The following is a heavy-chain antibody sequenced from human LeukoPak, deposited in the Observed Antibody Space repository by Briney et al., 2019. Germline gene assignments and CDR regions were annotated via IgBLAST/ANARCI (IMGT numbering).Heavy chain of an antibody. Sequence: PSETLSLTSTVSGGSISSYYWSWIRQPAGKGLEWIGRIYTSGSTNYNPSLKSRVTMSVDTSKNQFSLKLSSVTAADTAVYYCARDRGDYAEKFFDYWGQGTLVTVSS. D-gene: IGHD4-17*01. CDR2: IYTSGST. CDR3: ARDRGDYAEKFFDY. J-gene: IGHJ4*02. V-gene: IGHV4-4*07. CDR1: GGSISSYY.